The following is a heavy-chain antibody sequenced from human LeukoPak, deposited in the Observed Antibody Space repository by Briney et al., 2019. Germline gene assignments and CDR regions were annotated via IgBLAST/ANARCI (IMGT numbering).Heavy chain of an antibody. D-gene: IGHD5-12*01. V-gene: IGHV3-30*04. J-gene: IGHJ6*03. Sequence: GSLDLSCAASGFPFISYAMHWVRQAPGKGLEGVAVILYDGSNKYYADSVKGRFTISIGNSKNTLYLQMNSLRAEDTAVYYCARDGGSWATIVYYMDVWGKGTTVTVSS. CDR3: ARDGGSWATIVYYMDV. CDR2: ILYDGSNK. CDR1: GFPFISYA.